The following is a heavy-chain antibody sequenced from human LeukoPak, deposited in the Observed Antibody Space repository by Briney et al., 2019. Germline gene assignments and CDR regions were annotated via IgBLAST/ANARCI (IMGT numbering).Heavy chain of an antibody. Sequence: SETLSLTCTVSGGSISSSSYYWGWTRQPPGTGLEWIGSIYYSGSTYYNPSLKSRVTISVDTSKNQFSLKLSSVTAADTAVYYCARRGSSGRSFDYWGQGTLVTVSS. V-gene: IGHV4-39*01. CDR3: ARRGSSGRSFDY. D-gene: IGHD3-22*01. J-gene: IGHJ4*02. CDR2: IYYSGST. CDR1: GGSISSSSYY.